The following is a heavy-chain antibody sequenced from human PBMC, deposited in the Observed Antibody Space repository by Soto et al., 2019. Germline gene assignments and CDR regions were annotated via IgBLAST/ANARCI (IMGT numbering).Heavy chain of an antibody. CDR3: AKPDYYGSGSYYTE. D-gene: IGHD3-10*01. V-gene: IGHV3-30*18. CDR1: GFTFSSYG. Sequence: QVQLVESGGGVVQPGRSLRLSCAASGFTFSSYGMHWVRQAPGKGLEWVAVISYDGSNKYYADSVKGRFTISRDNSKNTLYLQMNSLRAEDTAVYYCAKPDYYGSGSYYTEWGQGTLVTVSS. CDR2: ISYDGSNK. J-gene: IGHJ4*02.